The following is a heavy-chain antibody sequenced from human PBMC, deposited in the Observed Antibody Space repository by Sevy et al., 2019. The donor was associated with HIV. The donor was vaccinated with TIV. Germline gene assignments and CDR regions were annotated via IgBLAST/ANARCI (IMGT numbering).Heavy chain of an antibody. V-gene: IGHV4-59*01. Sequence: SETLSLTCTVSGGSISAYHWSWIRQPPGKGLEYIGSIHYTGTTNYNPSLKSRVTISVDPSKNQFSLKLSSVTAADTALYYCARAPPVRSGDDSLNWYDPWGQGTLVTVSS. D-gene: IGHD5-12*01. CDR2: IHYTGTT. J-gene: IGHJ5*02. CDR3: ARAPPVRSGDDSLNWYDP. CDR1: GGSISAYH.